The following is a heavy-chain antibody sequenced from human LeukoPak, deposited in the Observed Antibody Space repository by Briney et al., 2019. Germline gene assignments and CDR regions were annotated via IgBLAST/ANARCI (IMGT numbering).Heavy chain of an antibody. Sequence: SETLSVTCAVSGGSISYYYWSWIRQPPGEGLEWIGYIYYSGSTNYNPSLQSRVTISVDTSKNQFSLKLSSVTAADTAVYYCARSIGAAAHFDSWGQGTLVTVSS. CDR2: IYYSGST. J-gene: IGHJ4*02. D-gene: IGHD2-2*01. CDR3: ARSIGAAAHFDS. CDR1: GGSISYYY. V-gene: IGHV4-59*08.